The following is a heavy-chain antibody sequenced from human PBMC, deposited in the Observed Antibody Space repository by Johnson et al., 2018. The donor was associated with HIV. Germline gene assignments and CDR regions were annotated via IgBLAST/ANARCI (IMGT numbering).Heavy chain of an antibody. CDR1: GFTFSDVW. CDR3: TTGDCSGGSCHAFDI. D-gene: IGHD2-15*01. V-gene: IGHV3-15*01. CDR2: IKTKTEGGTT. Sequence: VQLVESGGGSVKPGDSLRLSCAASGFTFSDVWMTWVRQAPGRGLEWLGRIKTKTEGGTTDYAAPVKGRFTISRDDSIKPVYLQMNSLKSEDMAVYYCTTGDCSGGSCHAFDIWGQGTMVTVSS. J-gene: IGHJ3*02.